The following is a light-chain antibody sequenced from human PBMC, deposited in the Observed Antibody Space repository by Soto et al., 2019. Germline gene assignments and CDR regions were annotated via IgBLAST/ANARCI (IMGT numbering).Light chain of an antibody. V-gene: IGKV3-15*01. J-gene: IGKJ1*01. CDR2: GAS. CDR1: QSISSD. CDR3: QHYKIWPWT. Sequence: EIVMTQSPATLSVSPGERATLSCRASQSISSDLAWYQQKPGQAPRLLIYGASTRATGIPARFSGSGSGTEFTLTISSLQSEDFAVYYCQHYKIWPWTFGQGT.